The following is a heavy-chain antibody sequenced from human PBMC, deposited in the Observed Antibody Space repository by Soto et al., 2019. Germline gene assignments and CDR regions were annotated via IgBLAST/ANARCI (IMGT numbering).Heavy chain of an antibody. V-gene: IGHV4-31*03. J-gene: IGHJ6*02. CDR1: GGSISSGGYY. CDR2: IYYSGST. Sequence: SETLSLTCTVSGGSISSGGYYWSWIRQHPGKGLEWIGYIYYSGSTYYNPSLKSRVTISVDTSKNQFSLKLRSVTAADTAAYYCALSHLEYGMDVWGQGTTVTVSS. CDR3: ALSHLEYGMDV.